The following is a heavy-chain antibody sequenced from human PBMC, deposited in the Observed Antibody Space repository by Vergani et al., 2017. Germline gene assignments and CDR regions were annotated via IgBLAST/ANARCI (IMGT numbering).Heavy chain of an antibody. D-gene: IGHD6-13*01. V-gene: IGHV3-33*06. CDR3: AKDLLEGIAAAGTGY. CDR1: GFTFSSYG. J-gene: IGHJ4*02. CDR2: IWYDGSNK. Sequence: QVQLVESGGGVVQPGRSLRLSCAASGFTFSSYGMHWVRQAPGKGLEWVAVIWYDGSNKYYADSVKGRFTISRDNSKNTLYLQMNSLRAEDTAVYYCAKDLLEGIAAAGTGYWGQGTLVTVSS.